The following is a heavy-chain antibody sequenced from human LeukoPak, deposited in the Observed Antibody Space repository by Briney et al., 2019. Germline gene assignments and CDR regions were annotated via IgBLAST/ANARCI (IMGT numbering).Heavy chain of an antibody. V-gene: IGHV3-23*01. CDR3: AKDLPPWEGSGYWGYFDY. CDR2: ISGSGGST. D-gene: IGHD3-22*01. CDR1: GFTFSSYA. Sequence: GGSLRLSCAASGFTFSSYAMSWVRQAPGKGLEWVSAISGSGGSTYYADSVKGRFTISRDNSKNTLYLQMNSLRAEDTAVHYCAKDLPPWEGSGYWGYFDYWGQGTLVTVSS. J-gene: IGHJ4*02.